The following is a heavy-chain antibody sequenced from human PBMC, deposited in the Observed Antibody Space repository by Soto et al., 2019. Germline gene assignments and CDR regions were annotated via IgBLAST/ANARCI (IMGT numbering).Heavy chain of an antibody. J-gene: IGHJ6*02. V-gene: IGHV1-18*01. Sequence: QVQLVQSGAEVKKPGASVKVSCKASGYTFTGSGISWVRQAPGQGLEWMGWISTYNGDTNYAQTFQGRVTMTTDTSTSTVYMEVRSLRSDDTAVYYCAREGVAPYYYYGTDVWGQGTPVTVSS. CDR1: GYTFTGSG. CDR2: ISTYNGDT. D-gene: IGHD5-12*01. CDR3: AREGVAPYYYYGTDV.